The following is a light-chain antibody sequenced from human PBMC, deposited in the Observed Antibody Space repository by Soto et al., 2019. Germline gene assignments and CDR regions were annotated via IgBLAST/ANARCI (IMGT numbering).Light chain of an antibody. J-gene: IGLJ3*02. CDR2: DVT. CDR3: CSYAGRYTWV. Sequence: QSALTQPRSVSGSPGQSVTISCTGTSSDVGGYNFISWYQHQPGKAPKLIIYDVTKWPSGVPDRFSGSKSGNTASLTISGLQAEDEADYYCCSYAGRYTWVFGGGTKLTVL. CDR1: SSDVGGYNF. V-gene: IGLV2-11*01.